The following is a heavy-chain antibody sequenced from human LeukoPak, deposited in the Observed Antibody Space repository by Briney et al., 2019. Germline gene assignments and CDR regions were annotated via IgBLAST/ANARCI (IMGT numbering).Heavy chain of an antibody. Sequence: SETLSLTCAVYGGSFSGYYWSWIRQPPGKGLEWIGEINHSGSTNYNPSLKSRVTISVDTSKNQFSLKLSSVAAADTAVCYCALARWWFDPWGQGTLVTVSS. CDR2: INHSGST. D-gene: IGHD4-23*01. V-gene: IGHV4-34*01. J-gene: IGHJ5*02. CDR3: ALARWWFDP. CDR1: GGSFSGYY.